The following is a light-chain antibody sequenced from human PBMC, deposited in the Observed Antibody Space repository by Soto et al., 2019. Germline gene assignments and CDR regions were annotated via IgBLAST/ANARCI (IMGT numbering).Light chain of an antibody. CDR2: KAS. Sequence: DIQMTQSPSTLSGSVGDRFTITCRASQTISSWLAWYQQKPGKAPKLLIYKASTLKSGVPSRFSGSGSGTEFTLTISSLQPDDFATYYCQHYNSYSEVFGQGTKV. CDR1: QTISSW. CDR3: QHYNSYSEV. V-gene: IGKV1-5*03. J-gene: IGKJ1*01.